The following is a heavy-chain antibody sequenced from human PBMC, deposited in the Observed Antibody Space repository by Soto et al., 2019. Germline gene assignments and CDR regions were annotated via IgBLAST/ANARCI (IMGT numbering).Heavy chain of an antibody. CDR1: GGTFSSYA. J-gene: IGHJ6*02. CDR2: IIPIFGTA. CDR3: ALGVATETPPKYYYYYGMDV. Sequence: ASVKVSCKASGGTFSSYAISWVRQAPGQGLEWMGGIIPIFGTANYAQKFQGRVTITADESTSTAYMELSSLRSEDTAVYYCALGVATETPPKYYYYYGMDVWGQGTTVTVSS. D-gene: IGHD5-12*01. V-gene: IGHV1-69*13.